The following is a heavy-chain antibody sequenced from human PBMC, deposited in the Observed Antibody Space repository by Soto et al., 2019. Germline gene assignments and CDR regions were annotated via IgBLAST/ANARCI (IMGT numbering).Heavy chain of an antibody. J-gene: IGHJ4*02. CDR1: GVSVSSGSFY. Sequence: SETLSLTCTVSGVSVSSGSFYWAWIRQPPGKGLGWIGFGSYSGTTNYKPSLKSRVTISVDTSRSQISLKVSSLTAADTAVYYCDRGATVTQYDYWGQGTRVTFSS. D-gene: IGHD4-17*01. CDR3: DRGATVTQYDY. CDR2: GSYSGTT. V-gene: IGHV4-61*01.